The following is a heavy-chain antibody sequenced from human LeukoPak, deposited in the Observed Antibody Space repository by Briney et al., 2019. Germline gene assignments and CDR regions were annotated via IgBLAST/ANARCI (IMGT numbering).Heavy chain of an antibody. CDR1: GFTFRSYG. V-gene: IGHV3-33*01. D-gene: IGHD4-17*01. J-gene: IGHJ4*02. CDR3: ARDADYGDYGLDY. Sequence: GGSLRLSCAASGFTFRSYGMHWVRQAPGKGLEWVAVMWYDGSNKYHADSVKGRFTISRDNSENTLYLQMNSLRAEDTAVYYCARDADYGDYGLDYWGQGTLVTVSS. CDR2: MWYDGSNK.